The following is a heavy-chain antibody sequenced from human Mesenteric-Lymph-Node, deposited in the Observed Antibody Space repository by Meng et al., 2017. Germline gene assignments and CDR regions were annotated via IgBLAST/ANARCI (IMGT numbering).Heavy chain of an antibody. CDR1: GYTSTSYG. CDR3: AREDTAMVKYY. Sequence: QVQLVQPGIEVKKPRASVMVSCNASGYTSTSYGISWTRQAPGQGLEWMGWISAYNGNTNYAQKLQGRVTMTTDTSTSTAYMELRSLRSDDTAVYYCAREDTAMVKYYWGQGTLVTVSS. J-gene: IGHJ4*02. CDR2: ISAYNGNT. D-gene: IGHD5-18*01. V-gene: IGHV1-18*01.